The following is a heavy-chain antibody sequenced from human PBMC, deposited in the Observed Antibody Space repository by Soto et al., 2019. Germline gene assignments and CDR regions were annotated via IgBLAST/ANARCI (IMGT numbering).Heavy chain of an antibody. CDR2: ISGGGRDI. J-gene: IGHJ6*02. Sequence: GGSLRLSCAASGFTFSSYSLNWVRQAPGRGLEWVSSISGGGRDIKYGDSVKGRFIISRDNAMDSLHLQMYSLRADDTAIYFCATSLAVQLGYYGMDVWGPGTTVTVSS. CDR3: ATSLAVQLGYYGMDV. CDR1: GFTFSSYS. D-gene: IGHD6-6*01. V-gene: IGHV3-21*01.